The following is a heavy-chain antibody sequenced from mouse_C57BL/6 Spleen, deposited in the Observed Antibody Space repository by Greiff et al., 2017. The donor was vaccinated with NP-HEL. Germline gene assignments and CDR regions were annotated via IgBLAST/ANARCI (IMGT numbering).Heavy chain of an antibody. CDR2: IYPRSGNT. J-gene: IGHJ4*01. D-gene: IGHD2-5*01. CDR3: ARKGDSNYAYAMDY. V-gene: IGHV1-81*01. CDR1: GYTFTSYG. Sequence: QVQLQQSGAELARPGASVKLSCKASGYTFTSYGISWVKQRTGQGLEWIGEIYPRSGNTYYNEKFKGKATLTADKSSSTAYMELRSLTSEDSAVYFCARKGDSNYAYAMDYWGQGTSVTVSS.